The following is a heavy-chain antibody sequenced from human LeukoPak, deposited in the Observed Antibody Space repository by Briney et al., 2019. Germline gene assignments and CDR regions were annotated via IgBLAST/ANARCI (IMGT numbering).Heavy chain of an antibody. CDR3: AKLESRGGYYDSSGYFSPFDY. V-gene: IGHV3-30*02. Sequence: GGSLRLSCAASGFTFSSYGMHWVRQAPGKGLEWVAFIRYDGSNKYYADSVKGRFTISRDNSKNMLYLQMNSLRAEDTAVYYCAKLESRGGYYDSSGYFSPFDYWGQGTLVTVSS. CDR2: IRYDGSNK. J-gene: IGHJ4*02. CDR1: GFTFSSYG. D-gene: IGHD3-22*01.